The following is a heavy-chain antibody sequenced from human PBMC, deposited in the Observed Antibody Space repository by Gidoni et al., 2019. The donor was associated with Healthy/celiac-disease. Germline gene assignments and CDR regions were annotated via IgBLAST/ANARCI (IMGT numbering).Heavy chain of an antibody. V-gene: IGHV3-48*03. CDR1: GFTFSSYE. D-gene: IGHD1-26*01. CDR2: ISSSGSTI. CDR3: ARAPRVGAFDY. Sequence: EVQLVESGGGLVQPGGSLRLSCAASGFTFSSYEMNWVRQAPGKGLEWVSYISSSGSTIYYADSVKGRFTISRDNAKNSLYLQMNSLRAEDTAVYYCARAPRVGAFDYWGQGTLVTVSS. J-gene: IGHJ4*02.